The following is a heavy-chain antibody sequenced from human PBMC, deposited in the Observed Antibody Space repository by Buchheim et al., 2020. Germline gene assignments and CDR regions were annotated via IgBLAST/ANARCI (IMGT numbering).Heavy chain of an antibody. Sequence: QVQLVESGGGVVQPGRSLRLSCAASGFTFSSYAMHWVRQAPGKGLERVAVISYDGSNKYYADSVKGRFTISRDNSKNKLYLQMNSRGAEDTAVYYCARDRGNSGSYSWNFDYWGQGTL. V-gene: IGHV3-30-3*01. CDR2: ISYDGSNK. CDR3: ARDRGNSGSYSWNFDY. CDR1: GFTFSSYA. D-gene: IGHD1-26*01. J-gene: IGHJ4*02.